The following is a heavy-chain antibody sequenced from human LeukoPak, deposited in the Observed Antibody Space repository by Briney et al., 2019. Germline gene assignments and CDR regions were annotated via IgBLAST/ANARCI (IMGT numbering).Heavy chain of an antibody. D-gene: IGHD3-10*01. J-gene: IGHJ6*04. CDR1: GGSFSGYY. V-gene: IGHV4-34*01. Sequence: PSETLSLTCAVYGGSFSGYYWSWIRQPPGKGLEWIGEINHSGSTNYNPSLKSRVTISVDTSKNQFSLKLSSVTAADTAVYYCARGRGGYYYGSGSRLDVWGKGTTVTISS. CDR3: ARGRGGYYYGSGSRLDV. CDR2: INHSGST.